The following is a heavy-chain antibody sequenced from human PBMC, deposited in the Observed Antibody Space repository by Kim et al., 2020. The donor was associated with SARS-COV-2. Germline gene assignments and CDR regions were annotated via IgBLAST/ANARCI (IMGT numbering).Heavy chain of an antibody. CDR1: GYIISDQA. CDR2: MNTKTGNP. Sequence: ASVKVSCKASGYIISDQAMNWVRQAPGQGLQYIGWMNTKTGNPTHAPGFAGRFVFSLDTSVSTAYLQITNLQPEDTAVYYCARASDRHGDSDSWGQGTLVTVSS. CDR3: ARASDRHGDSDS. J-gene: IGHJ5*01. V-gene: IGHV7-4-1*02. D-gene: IGHD2-21*01.